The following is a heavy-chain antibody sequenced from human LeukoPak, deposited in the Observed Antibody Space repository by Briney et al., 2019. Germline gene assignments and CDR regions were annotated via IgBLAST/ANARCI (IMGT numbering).Heavy chain of an antibody. D-gene: IGHD4-17*01. V-gene: IGHV3-64*01. CDR1: GFSFGNFA. Sequence: PGGSLRLSCAASGFSFGNFAMHWVRQAPGRGLEYVSAITYNGGSTYYANSVKGRFTISRDNAKNTLYLQMNSLRAEDTAVYYCARSRTYGDYGRGLDYWGQGTLVTVSS. CDR3: ARSRTYGDYGRGLDY. J-gene: IGHJ4*02. CDR2: ITYNGGST.